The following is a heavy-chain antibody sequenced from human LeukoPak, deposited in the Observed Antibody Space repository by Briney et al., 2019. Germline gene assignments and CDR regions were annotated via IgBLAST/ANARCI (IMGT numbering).Heavy chain of an antibody. V-gene: IGHV4-38-2*02. D-gene: IGHD3-16*01. Sequence: SETLSLTCTVSGYSISSGYYWGWIRQPPGKGLEWIGSIYHSGSTYYNPSLKSRVTISVDTSKNQFSLKVSSVTAADTAVYYCARDPGDIDYWGQGTLVTVSS. CDR3: ARDPGDIDY. J-gene: IGHJ4*02. CDR2: IYHSGST. CDR1: GYSISSGYY.